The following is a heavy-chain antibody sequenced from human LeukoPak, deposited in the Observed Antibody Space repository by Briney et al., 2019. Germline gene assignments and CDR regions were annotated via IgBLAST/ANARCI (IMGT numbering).Heavy chain of an antibody. CDR3: ARDTGDSPYYYYGMDV. J-gene: IGHJ6*02. V-gene: IGHV3-30-3*01. Sequence: GGSLRLSCAASGFTFSSYAMHWVRQAPGKGLEWVAAISYDGSNKYYADSVKGRFTISRDNSKNTLYLQMNSLRAEDTAVYYCARDTGDSPYYYYGMDVWGQGTTVTVSS. CDR1: GFTFSSYA. CDR2: ISYDGSNK. D-gene: IGHD3-10*01.